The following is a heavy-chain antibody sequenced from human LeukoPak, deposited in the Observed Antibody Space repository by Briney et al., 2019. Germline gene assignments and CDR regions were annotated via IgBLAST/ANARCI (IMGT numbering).Heavy chain of an antibody. J-gene: IGHJ4*02. V-gene: IGHV1-8*01. CDR2: MNPNSGNT. CDR1: GYTFTSYD. D-gene: IGHD3-22*01. CDR3: ARVSTYYYDSSGYTRFDY. Sequence: GASVKVSCKASGYTFTSYDINWVRQATGQGLEWMGWMNPNSGNTGYAQKFQGRVTVTRNTSISTAYMELSSLRSEDTAVYYCARVSTYYYDSSGYTRFDYWGQGTLVTVSS.